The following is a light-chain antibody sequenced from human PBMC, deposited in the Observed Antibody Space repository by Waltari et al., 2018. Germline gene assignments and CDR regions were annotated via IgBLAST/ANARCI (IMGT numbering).Light chain of an antibody. Sequence: SSELTQDPAVSVAMGQTVTITCQGNGLRSYYASWYQQRPGQAPILIMYDKNNRPSGVPDRFSRSNSDTTASLTITGAQAEDEASYYCHSRDASGVGGSFGGGTKLTVL. CDR3: HSRDASGVGGS. CDR1: GLRSYY. CDR2: DKN. J-gene: IGLJ2*01. V-gene: IGLV3-19*01.